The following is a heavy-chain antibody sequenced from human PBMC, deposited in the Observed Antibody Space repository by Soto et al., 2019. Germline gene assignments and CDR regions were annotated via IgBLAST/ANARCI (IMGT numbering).Heavy chain of an antibody. Sequence: ASVKVSCKASGYTFTGYYMHWVQQAPGQGLEWMGWINPNSGGTNYAQKFQGWVTMTRDTSISTAYMELSRLRSDDTAVYYCAREYSSSYDHDAFDIWGQGTMVTVSS. V-gene: IGHV1-2*04. CDR1: GYTFTGYY. CDR2: INPNSGGT. D-gene: IGHD6-13*01. CDR3: AREYSSSYDHDAFDI. J-gene: IGHJ3*02.